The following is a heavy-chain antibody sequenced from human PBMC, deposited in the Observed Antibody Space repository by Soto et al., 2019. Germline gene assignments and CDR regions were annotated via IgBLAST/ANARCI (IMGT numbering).Heavy chain of an antibody. CDR2: MNPNSGNT. CDR1: GYTFTSYD. J-gene: IGHJ3*02. V-gene: IGHV1-8*01. Sequence: ASVKVSCKASGYTFTSYDINWVRQATGQGLEWMGWMNPNSGNTGYAQKFQGRVTMTRNTSITTAYMELSSLRAEDTAVYYCARGDYYDSSGPFSDAFDIWGQGTMVTVSS. CDR3: ARGDYYDSSGPFSDAFDI. D-gene: IGHD3-22*01.